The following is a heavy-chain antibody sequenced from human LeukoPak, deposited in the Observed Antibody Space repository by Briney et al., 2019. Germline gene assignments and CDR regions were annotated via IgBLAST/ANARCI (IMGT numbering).Heavy chain of an antibody. CDR1: GFTFGDYL. CDR3: TRHLWGRNYFDY. D-gene: IGHD2/OR15-2a*01. V-gene: IGHV3-49*04. J-gene: IGHJ4*02. CDR2: IRTKAYGGTT. Sequence: GRSLRLSCTASGFTFGDYLMNWVRQAPGKGLEWVGFIRTKAYGGTTEYAASVKGRFSISRDDSKSIAYLQMNSLKTEDTAVYFCTRHLWGRNYFDYWGQGTLVTVSS.